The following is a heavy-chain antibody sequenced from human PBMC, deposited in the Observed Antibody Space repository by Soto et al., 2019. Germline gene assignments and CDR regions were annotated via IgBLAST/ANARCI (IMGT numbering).Heavy chain of an antibody. J-gene: IGHJ6*03. CDR2: ISDSGVTT. D-gene: IGHD1-20*01. V-gene: IGHV3-23*01. CDR3: AKEVGGSGLNINGYMDV. Sequence: GGSLRLSCEASGFMFSTSAMSWLRQAPGKGLEWVAVISDSGVTTHYAGSVKGRFTISRDNSKNMLYLQMNSLRAEDTAVFFCAKEVGGSGLNINGYMDVWGKGTTVTVSS. CDR1: GFMFSTSA.